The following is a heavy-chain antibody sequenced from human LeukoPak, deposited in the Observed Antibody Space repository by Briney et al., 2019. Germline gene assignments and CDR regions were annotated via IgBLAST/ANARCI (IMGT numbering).Heavy chain of an antibody. CDR3: ARYREGWYFDL. CDR1: GGSISSGGYS. D-gene: IGHD5-18*01. Sequence: PSQTLSLTCAVSGGSISSGGYSWSWIRQPPGKGLEWIGYIYHSGSTYYNPSLKSRVTISVDRSKNQFSLKLSSVTAADTAVYYCARYREGWYFDLWGRGTLVTVSS. CDR2: IYHSGST. V-gene: IGHV4-30-2*02. J-gene: IGHJ2*01.